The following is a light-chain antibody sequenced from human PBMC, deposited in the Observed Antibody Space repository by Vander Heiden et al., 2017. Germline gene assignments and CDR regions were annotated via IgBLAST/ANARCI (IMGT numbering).Light chain of an antibody. V-gene: IGKV3-15*01. Sequence: EIVKTQSPATRSVSPGERATLSCRASQSVSSNLAWYKQKPGQGPRLLIYGASTRATGIPDRFSGSGSGREFTLTISGLQSEDFAVYYCQQEKNWPRTFGGGTKVEIK. CDR2: GAS. CDR1: QSVSSN. CDR3: QQEKNWPRT. J-gene: IGKJ4*01.